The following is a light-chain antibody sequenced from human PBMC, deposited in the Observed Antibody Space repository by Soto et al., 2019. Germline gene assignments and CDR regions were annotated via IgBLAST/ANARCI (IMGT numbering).Light chain of an antibody. J-gene: IGKJ1*01. CDR1: QSVSSN. V-gene: IGKV3-15*01. CDR2: GAS. Sequence: EVGMTQSPATLSVSPGERATLSCRASQSVSSNLVWYQQKPGQAPRLLIKGASRRATGIPARFSGSGSGTEFTLTISSLQSEDFVIYYCQQYNNWPPTFGQGTKVDIK. CDR3: QQYNNWPPT.